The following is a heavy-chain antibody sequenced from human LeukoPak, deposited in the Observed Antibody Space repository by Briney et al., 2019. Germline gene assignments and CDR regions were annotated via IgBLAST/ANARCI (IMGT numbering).Heavy chain of an antibody. J-gene: IGHJ4*02. D-gene: IGHD1-26*01. CDR1: GFTVSSNY. CDR2: IYSGGST. CDR3: ALHRREVFDY. V-gene: IGHV3-53*05. Sequence: GGSLRLSCAASGFTVSSNYMSWVRQAPGKGLEWVSVIYSGGSTYYADSVKGRFTISRDNSKNTLYLQMNSLRVEDTAVYYCALHRREVFDYWGQGTLVTVSS.